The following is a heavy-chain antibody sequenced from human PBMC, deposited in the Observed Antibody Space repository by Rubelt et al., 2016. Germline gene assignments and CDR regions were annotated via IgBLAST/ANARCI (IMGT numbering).Heavy chain of an antibody. J-gene: IGHJ5*02. CDR2: IHPSGST. CDR1: GGSFSGYY. CDR3: ARVTYTGNYGRGWFDP. Sequence: QVQLQQWGAGLLKPSETLSLTCAVYGGSFSGYYCTWIRQPPGKGLEWIGEIHPSGSTNYNPSLKSQVTIYEDTSKNQFSRRLSCVTAADTAVYYWARVTYTGNYGRGWFDPWGQGTLVTVSS. V-gene: IGHV4-34*01. D-gene: IGHD1-1*01.